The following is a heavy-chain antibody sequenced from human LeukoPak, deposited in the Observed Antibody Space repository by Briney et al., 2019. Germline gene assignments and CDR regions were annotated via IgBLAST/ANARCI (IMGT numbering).Heavy chain of an antibody. V-gene: IGHV1-8*01. Sequence: GASVKVSCKASGYTFTSYDINWVRQATGQGLEWMGWMNPNSGNTGYAQTLQDRVTMTRDTSISTAYMELSRLTSDDTAVYYCARDLSSTSNWEFDYWGQGTLVTVSS. CDR2: MNPNSGNT. D-gene: IGHD7-27*01. J-gene: IGHJ4*02. CDR1: GYTFTSYD. CDR3: ARDLSSTSNWEFDY.